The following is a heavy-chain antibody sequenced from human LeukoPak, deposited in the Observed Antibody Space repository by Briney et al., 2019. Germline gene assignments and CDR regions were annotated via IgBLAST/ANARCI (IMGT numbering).Heavy chain of an antibody. CDR1: GYTFSNYY. CDR2: INPSGSGT. CDR3: ASHKSGWQQTYFDF. Sequence: ASVKDACMASGYTFSNYYLHWVRQAPGQGLEWMAKINPSGSGTSYAQKFQGRVSVTRDTSTGTVYMELSSLTSEDTAVYYCASHKSGWQQTYFDFWGQETRLSVSS. V-gene: IGHV1-46*01. J-gene: IGHJ4*02. D-gene: IGHD6-25*01.